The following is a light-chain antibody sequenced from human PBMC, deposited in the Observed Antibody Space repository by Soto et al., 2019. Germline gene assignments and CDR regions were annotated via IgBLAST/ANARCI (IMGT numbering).Light chain of an antibody. Sequence: TVMTQSPATLSVSPGERATLSCRASQSVSSNLASYQQKPGQAPRLLIYGASTRATGIPARFSGSGSGTEFTLTISSLQSEDFAVYYCQQYNNWPRTFGQGTKVDI. CDR1: QSVSSN. J-gene: IGKJ1*01. V-gene: IGKV3-15*01. CDR3: QQYNNWPRT. CDR2: GAS.